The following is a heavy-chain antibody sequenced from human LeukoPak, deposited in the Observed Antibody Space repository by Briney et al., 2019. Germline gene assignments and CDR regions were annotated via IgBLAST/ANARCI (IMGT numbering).Heavy chain of an antibody. J-gene: IGHJ4*02. CDR3: ARGLAGVSPPDY. CDR2: ISYDGSNK. CDR1: GFTFSSYA. V-gene: IGHV3-30*04. Sequence: GGSLRLSCAASGFTFSSYAIHWVRQAPGKGLEWVAVISYDGSNKYYADSVKGRFTISRDNSKNTLYLQMNSLRAEDTAVYYCARGLAGVSPPDYWGQGTLVTVSS. D-gene: IGHD2-8*01.